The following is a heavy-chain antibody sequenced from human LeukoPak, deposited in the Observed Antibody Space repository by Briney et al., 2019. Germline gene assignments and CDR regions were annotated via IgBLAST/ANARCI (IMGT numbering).Heavy chain of an antibody. CDR2: ISGSGGST. CDR3: AKRGTRQLLQKYYFDC. Sequence: GGSLRLSCAASGFTFSSYAMSWVRQAPGRGLEWVSAISGSGGSTYYADSVKGRFTISRDNSKNTLYLQMNSLRAEDTAVYYCAKRGTRQLLQKYYFDCWGQGTLVTVSS. D-gene: IGHD2-15*01. J-gene: IGHJ4*02. CDR1: GFTFSSYA. V-gene: IGHV3-23*01.